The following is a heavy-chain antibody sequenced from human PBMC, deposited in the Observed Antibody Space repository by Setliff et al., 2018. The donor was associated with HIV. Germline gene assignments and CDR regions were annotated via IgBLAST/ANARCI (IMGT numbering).Heavy chain of an antibody. CDR2: IRSKAYGGTT. D-gene: IGHD1-1*01. J-gene: IGHJ3*02. Sequence: GGSLRLSCTASGFTFGDCAMSWVRQAPGKGLEWVGFIRSKAYGGTTEYAASVEGRFTISRDDSKSIAYLQMNSLKTEDTAVYYCTRGHKNCDIWGQGTMVTVSS. CDR1: GFTFGDCA. CDR3: TRGHKNCDI. V-gene: IGHV3-49*04.